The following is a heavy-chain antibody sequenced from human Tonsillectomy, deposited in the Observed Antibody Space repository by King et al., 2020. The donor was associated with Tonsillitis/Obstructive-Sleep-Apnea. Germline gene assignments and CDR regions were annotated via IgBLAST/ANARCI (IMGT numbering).Heavy chain of an antibody. CDR3: AHRRDYGDYMFSFVI. CDR2: IYWDDDK. D-gene: IGHD4-17*01. Sequence: ITLKESGPTLVKPTQTLTLTCTFSGFSLSTSGVGVGWIRQPPGKALDWLALIYWDDDKRYSPSLESRLTITKDSSKNQVVLTMTNMGPVDTATYYCAHRRDYGDYMFSFVILARGTMVTVSS. J-gene: IGHJ3*02. V-gene: IGHV2-5*02. CDR1: GFSLSTSGVG.